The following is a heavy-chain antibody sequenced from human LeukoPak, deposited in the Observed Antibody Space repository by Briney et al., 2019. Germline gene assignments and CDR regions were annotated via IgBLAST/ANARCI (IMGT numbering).Heavy chain of an antibody. Sequence: SETLSLTCTVSGGSISSYYWSWIRQPPGKGLEWIGEINHSGSTNYNPSLKSRVTISVDTSKNQFSLKLSSVTAADTAVYYCAREYVGSSSWFDPWGQGTLVTVSS. J-gene: IGHJ5*02. D-gene: IGHD6-13*01. V-gene: IGHV4-34*01. CDR3: AREYVGSSSWFDP. CDR2: INHSGST. CDR1: GGSISSYY.